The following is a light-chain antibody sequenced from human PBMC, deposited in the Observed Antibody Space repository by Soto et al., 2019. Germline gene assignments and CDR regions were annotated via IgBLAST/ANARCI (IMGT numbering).Light chain of an antibody. J-gene: IGKJ1*01. CDR2: EAS. V-gene: IGKV1-5*03. CDR3: QQYNSYSRA. Sequence: DIQMTQSPSTLAASVGDRVTITCRASQSISSWLAWYQQKPGKPPKLLIYEASILESGVPSRFSGIGSGTEFTLIITSLQPDDFATYYCQQYNSYSRAFGQGTKVEIK. CDR1: QSISSW.